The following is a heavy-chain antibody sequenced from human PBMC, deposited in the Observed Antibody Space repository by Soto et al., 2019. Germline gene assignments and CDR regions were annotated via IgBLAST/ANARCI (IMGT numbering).Heavy chain of an antibody. CDR2: IYHSVST. CDR1: GGSISSGGYS. CDR3: ARGSPIFY. V-gene: IGHV4-30-2*01. J-gene: IGHJ4*02. D-gene: IGHD3-9*01. Sequence: SETLSLTCAVSGGSISSGGYSWSWIRQPPGKGLEWIGYIYHSVSTYYNPSLKSRVTISVDRSKNQFSLKLSSVTAADTAVYYCARGSPIFYWGQGTLVTVSS.